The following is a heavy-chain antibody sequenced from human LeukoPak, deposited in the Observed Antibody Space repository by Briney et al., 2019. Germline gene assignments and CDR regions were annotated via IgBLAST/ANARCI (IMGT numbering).Heavy chain of an antibody. CDR2: IYTSGST. CDR3: ARDRGNGDNWGYYYYMDV. D-gene: IGHD1-1*01. CDR1: GGSISSYY. Sequence: SETLSLTCTVSGGSISSYYWSWIRQPAGKGLEWIGRIYTSGSTNYNPSLKSRVTISVDKSKNQFSLKLSSVTAADTAVYYCARDRGNGDNWGYYYYMDVWGKGTTVTVSS. J-gene: IGHJ6*03. V-gene: IGHV4-4*07.